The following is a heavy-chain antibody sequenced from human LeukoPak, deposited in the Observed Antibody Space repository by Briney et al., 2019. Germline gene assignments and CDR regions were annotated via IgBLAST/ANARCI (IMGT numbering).Heavy chain of an antibody. CDR1: GFTFSGSA. CDR2: IRSKANSYAT. D-gene: IGHD2-21*02. CDR3: TLLSDCGGDCY. V-gene: IGHV3-73*01. Sequence: GGSLRLSCAASGFTFSGSAMHWVRQASGKGLEWVGRIRSKANSYATAYAASVKGRFTISRDDSKNTAYLQMNSLKTEDTAVYYCTLLSDCGGDCYWGQGTLVTVSS. J-gene: IGHJ4*02.